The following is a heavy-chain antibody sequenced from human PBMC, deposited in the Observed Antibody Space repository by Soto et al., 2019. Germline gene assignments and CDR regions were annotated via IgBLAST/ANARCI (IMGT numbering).Heavy chain of an antibody. V-gene: IGHV4-59*01. CDR3: ARVAVGAPGYYYYYGMDV. CDR1: GGSISSYY. CDR2: IYHSGST. D-gene: IGHD1-26*01. J-gene: IGHJ6*02. Sequence: QVQLQESGPGLVKPSETLSLTCTVSGGSISSYYWSWIRQPPGKGLEWTGSIYHSGSTNYNPSLKARVTISVDTSKNQFALKLSSVTAADTAVYYCARVAVGAPGYYYYYGMDVWGQGTTVTVSS.